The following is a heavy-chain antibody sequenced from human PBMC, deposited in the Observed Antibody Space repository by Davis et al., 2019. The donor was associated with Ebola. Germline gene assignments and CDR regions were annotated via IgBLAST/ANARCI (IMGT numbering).Heavy chain of an antibody. CDR2: IKPEGSEK. CDR1: RFTFSIYS. J-gene: IGHJ6*03. CDR3: ARGYYDMDV. Sequence: PGGSLRLSCEASRFTFSIYSMSWVRQAPGKGLECVANIKPEGSEKYYVDSVKGRFNISRDNAKNSLYLQINRLRDEDTAVYYCARGYYDMDVWGKGTTVTVSS. V-gene: IGHV3-7*03.